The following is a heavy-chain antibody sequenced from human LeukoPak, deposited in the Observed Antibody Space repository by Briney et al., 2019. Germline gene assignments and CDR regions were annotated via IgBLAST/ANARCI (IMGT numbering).Heavy chain of an antibody. CDR3: ARGATMVRGKGFDP. D-gene: IGHD3-10*01. J-gene: IGHJ5*02. CDR1: GGSFSGYY. V-gene: IGHV4-34*01. Sequence: PSETLSLTCAVYGGSFSGYYWSWIRQPPGKGLEWIGEINHSGSTNYNPSLKSRVTISVDTSKNQFSLKLSSVTAADTAVYYCARGATMVRGKGFDPWGQGTLVTVSS. CDR2: INHSGST.